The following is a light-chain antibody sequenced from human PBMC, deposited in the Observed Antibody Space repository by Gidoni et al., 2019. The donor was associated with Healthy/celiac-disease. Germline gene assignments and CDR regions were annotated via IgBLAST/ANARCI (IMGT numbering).Light chain of an antibody. Sequence: DIQMTQSPSSLSASVGDRVTITCRASQSISSYLNWYQQKPGKAPKLLIYAASSLQSGVPSRFSGSGSGTDFTLTISSLQPEDFAPYYCQQSYSTRMYTFXXXTKLEIK. V-gene: IGKV1-39*01. CDR2: AAS. CDR1: QSISSY. J-gene: IGKJ2*01. CDR3: QQSYSTRMYT.